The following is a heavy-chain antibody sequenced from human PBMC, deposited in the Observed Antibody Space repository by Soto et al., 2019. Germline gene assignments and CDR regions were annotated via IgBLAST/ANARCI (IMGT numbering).Heavy chain of an antibody. CDR2: LSGTGSST. CDR3: AKEAKMSFGYGMDV. D-gene: IGHD3-10*01. J-gene: IGHJ6*04. CDR1: GFTFSNYA. Sequence: EVQLVESGGGLVQPGGSLRLSCVVSAASGFTFSNYAMSWVRQAPGKGLQWVSGLSGTGSSTYYADSVYGRFIISRDNSINTLDLQKNSLRDEDTAVYYCAKEAKMSFGYGMDVWGKGTTVTVSS. V-gene: IGHV3-23*04.